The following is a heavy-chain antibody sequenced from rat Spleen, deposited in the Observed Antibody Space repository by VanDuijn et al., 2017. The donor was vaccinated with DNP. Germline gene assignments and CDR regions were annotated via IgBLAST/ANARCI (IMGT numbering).Heavy chain of an antibody. CDR3: IRWNSGHFDY. D-gene: IGHD4-3*01. V-gene: IGHV5-22*01. Sequence: EVKLVESGGDLVQPGRSLKISCVASGFTFSDYYMAWGRQAPTTGLEWVAYIGSDGYAPYYGDSVKGRFTISRDNAKSTLYLQMNSLRSEDMATYYCIRWNSGHFDYWGQGVMVTVPS. J-gene: IGHJ2*01. CDR2: IGSDGYAP. CDR1: GFTFSDYY.